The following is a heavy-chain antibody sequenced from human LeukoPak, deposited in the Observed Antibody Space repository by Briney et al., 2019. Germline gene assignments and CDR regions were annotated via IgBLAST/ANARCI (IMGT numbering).Heavy chain of an antibody. CDR2: VNEDGSDK. Sequence: GGSLRLSCAASGFTFSSYWMSWVRQAPGKGLEWVANVNEDGSDKYYVDSVKGRFTISRDNAKNSLYLQMNSLRAEDTAVYYCARDREYCSSTSCPWFTFDYWGQGSLVTVSS. V-gene: IGHV3-7*01. CDR3: ARDREYCSSTSCPWFTFDY. J-gene: IGHJ4*02. CDR1: GFTFSSYW. D-gene: IGHD2-2*01.